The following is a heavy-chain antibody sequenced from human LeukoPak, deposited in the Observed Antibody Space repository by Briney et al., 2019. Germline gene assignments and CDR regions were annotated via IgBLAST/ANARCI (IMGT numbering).Heavy chain of an antibody. Sequence: GGSLRLSCAASGFTFSTYAMGWVRQAPGKGLERVSSLSSTGSTTYYADSVKGRFTISRDNSKSTLYLQTNSLRADDAAVYYCAKIRLSAVGGRGFDYWGQGTLVTVSS. CDR1: GFTFSTYA. J-gene: IGHJ4*02. V-gene: IGHV3-23*01. CDR2: LSSTGSTT. CDR3: AKIRLSAVGGRGFDY. D-gene: IGHD1-26*01.